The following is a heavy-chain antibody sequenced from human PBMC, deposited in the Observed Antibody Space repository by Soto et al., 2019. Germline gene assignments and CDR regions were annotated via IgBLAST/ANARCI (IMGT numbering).Heavy chain of an antibody. CDR2: INPNSGGT. CDR1: GYTFTGYY. CDR3: AREWGRYCSSTSCYLSPIPGYYGMDV. D-gene: IGHD2-2*01. Sequence: VASVKVSCKASGYTFTGYYMHWGRQAPGRGLEWMGWINPNSGGTNYAQKFQGWVTMTRDTSISTAYMELSRLRSDDTAVYYCAREWGRYCSSTSCYLSPIPGYYGMDVWGQGTTVTVSS. J-gene: IGHJ6*02. V-gene: IGHV1-2*04.